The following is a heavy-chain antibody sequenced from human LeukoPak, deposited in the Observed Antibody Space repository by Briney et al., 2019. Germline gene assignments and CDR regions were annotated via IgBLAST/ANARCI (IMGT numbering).Heavy chain of an antibody. V-gene: IGHV3-48*03. Sequence: GGSLRLSCAASGFTFSSYEMNWVRQAPGKGLEWVSYISGSGTTIYYTDSVKGRFTISRDNAKNSLYLQRNSLRAEETAVYYCARIKGGSSRHFDYWGQGTLVSVSS. J-gene: IGHJ4*02. D-gene: IGHD1-26*01. CDR2: ISGSGTTI. CDR3: ARIKGGSSRHFDY. CDR1: GFTFSSYE.